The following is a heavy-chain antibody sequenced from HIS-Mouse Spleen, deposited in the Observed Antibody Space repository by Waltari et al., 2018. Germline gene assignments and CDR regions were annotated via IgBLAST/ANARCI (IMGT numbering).Heavy chain of an antibody. Sequence: QVQLQQWGAGLLKPSETLSLTCAVYGGSFSGYYWSWTRQPPGKGLERIGEINHSGSTNDNPSLKIRVTISVATSKNQFALELRSGTAADTAVYYCARGLPDIVVVPAAAVKGPWGQGTLVTVSS. CDR3: ARGLPDIVVVPAAAVKGP. CDR1: GGSFSGYY. J-gene: IGHJ5*02. D-gene: IGHD2-2*01. V-gene: IGHV4-34*01. CDR2: INHSGST.